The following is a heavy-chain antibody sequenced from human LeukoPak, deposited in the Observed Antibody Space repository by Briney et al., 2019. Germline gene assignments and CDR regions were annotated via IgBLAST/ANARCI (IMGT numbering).Heavy chain of an antibody. J-gene: IGHJ4*02. CDR3: ASEPYSSSRLG. D-gene: IGHD6-19*01. Sequence: ASVKVSCKASGYTFTGYYMHWVRQAPGQGLEWMGWINPNSGGTNYAQKFQGRVTMTRDTSTSTVYMELSSLRSEDTAVYYCASEPYSSSRLGWGQGTLVTVSS. CDR2: INPNSGGT. CDR1: GYTFTGYY. V-gene: IGHV1-2*02.